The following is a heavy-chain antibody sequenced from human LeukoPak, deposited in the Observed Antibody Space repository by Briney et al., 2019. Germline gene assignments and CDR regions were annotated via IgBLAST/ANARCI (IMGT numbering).Heavy chain of an antibody. CDR3: AKEAGSVWFDP. CDR1: GFTVSSKY. Sequence: GGSLRLSCAASGFTVSSKYMSWVRQAPGKGLEWVSVIYSGGSTYYADSVKGRFTISRDNSKNTLYLQMNILRAEDTAVYYCAKEAGSVWFDPWGQGTLVTVSS. D-gene: IGHD3-10*01. CDR2: IYSGGST. V-gene: IGHV3-66*01. J-gene: IGHJ5*02.